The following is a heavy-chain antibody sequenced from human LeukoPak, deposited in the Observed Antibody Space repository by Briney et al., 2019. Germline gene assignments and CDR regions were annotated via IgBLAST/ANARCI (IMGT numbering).Heavy chain of an antibody. V-gene: IGHV4-59*01. J-gene: IGHJ6*03. CDR1: GGSISSYY. Sequence: PSETLSLTCTVSGGSISSYYWSWSWQPPGKGLEWIGYIYYSGSTNYNTSLKSRVTISVDTSKNQFSLKLSSVTAADTAVYYCARGAYYYYYYMDVWGKGTTVTVSS. CDR2: IYYSGST. CDR3: ARGAYYYYYYMDV.